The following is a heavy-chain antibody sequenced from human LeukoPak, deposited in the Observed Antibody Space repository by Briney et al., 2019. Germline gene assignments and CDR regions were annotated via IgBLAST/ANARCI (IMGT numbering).Heavy chain of an antibody. D-gene: IGHD3-10*01. Sequence: SEALSLTCTVSGGSISSSSYYWGWIRQPPGMGLEWIGNIYYSGSTYYNPSLKSRVTISVDTSKNQFSLKLSSVTAAATAMYYCARLIPYYYASGSGRFDYWGQGTLVTVSS. CDR3: ARLIPYYYASGSGRFDY. CDR2: IYYSGST. CDR1: GGSISSSSYY. J-gene: IGHJ4*02. V-gene: IGHV4-39*01.